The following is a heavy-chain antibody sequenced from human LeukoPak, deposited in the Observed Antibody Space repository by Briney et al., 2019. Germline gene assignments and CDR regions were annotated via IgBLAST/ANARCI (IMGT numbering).Heavy chain of an antibody. CDR3: ARGDSSGFARPFDY. J-gene: IGHJ4*02. CDR1: GGSIRSYY. V-gene: IGHV4-4*07. Sequence: SETLSLTCTVSGGSIRSYYWGWIRQPAGKGLEWIGRIYSSGSTNYNPSLKSRVTMSVDTSKNQFSLKVRSVTAADTAMYYCARGDSSGFARPFDYWGQGTLVTVSS. D-gene: IGHD3-22*01. CDR2: IYSSGST.